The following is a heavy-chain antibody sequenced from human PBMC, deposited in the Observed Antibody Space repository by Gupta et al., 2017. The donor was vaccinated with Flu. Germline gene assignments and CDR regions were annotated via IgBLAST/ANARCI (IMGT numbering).Heavy chain of an antibody. CDR3: ARDGSGRSFQI. CDR1: GGSIGSEY. Sequence: QVRLQESGPRLVKPSETLSLTCIVSGGSIGSEYWSWIRQPPGEGLEWIGYTYKSGTTEYNPSLKSRVAISVDSFKNQCSLRVSFVTAADTAVYYCARDGSGRSFQIWGQGTMVTVSS. J-gene: IGHJ3*02. CDR2: TYKSGTT. V-gene: IGHV4-4*08. D-gene: IGHD6-19*01.